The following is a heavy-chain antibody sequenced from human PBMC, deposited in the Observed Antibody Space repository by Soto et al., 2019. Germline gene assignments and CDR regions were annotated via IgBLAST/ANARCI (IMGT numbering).Heavy chain of an antibody. CDR3: SIDRVWSGTGPTNY. Sequence: ASVKVSCKTSGYAFTSYGISWVRHAPGQGLEWMGWISVYNGNTNYAQKLQGRVTMTTDTSTSTAYMELRSLRSDDTAVYYCSIDRVWSGTGPTNYWAQGTLVTVSS. CDR1: GYAFTSYG. J-gene: IGHJ4*02. D-gene: IGHD1-7*01. V-gene: IGHV1-18*01. CDR2: ISVYNGNT.